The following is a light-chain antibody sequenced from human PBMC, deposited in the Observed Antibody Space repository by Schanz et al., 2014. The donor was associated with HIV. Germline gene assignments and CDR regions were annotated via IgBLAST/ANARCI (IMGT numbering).Light chain of an antibody. CDR3: CSYAGMYILVV. CDR2: DVS. Sequence: QSVLTQPASVSGSPGQSITISCTGTSSDIGGYNYLSWYQQHPGKAPKLIISDVSERPSGVPDRFSGSKSGNTASLTISGLQAEDEADYYCCSYAGMYILVVFGGGTKLTVL. V-gene: IGLV2-11*01. CDR1: SSDIGGYNY. J-gene: IGLJ2*01.